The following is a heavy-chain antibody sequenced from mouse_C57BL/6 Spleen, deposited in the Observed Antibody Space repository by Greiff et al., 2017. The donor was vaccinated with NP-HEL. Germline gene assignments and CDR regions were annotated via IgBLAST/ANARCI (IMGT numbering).Heavy chain of an antibody. J-gene: IGHJ4*01. V-gene: IGHV2-2*01. CDR3: ARNGYYSNYDAMDY. D-gene: IGHD2-5*01. CDR1: GFSLTSYG. Sequence: VMLVESGPGLVQPSQSLSITCTVSGFSLTSYGVHWVRQSPGKGLEWLGVIWSGGSTDYNAAFISRLSISKDNSKSQVFFKMNSLQADDTAIYYCARNGYYSNYDAMDYWGQGTSVTVSS. CDR2: IWSGGST.